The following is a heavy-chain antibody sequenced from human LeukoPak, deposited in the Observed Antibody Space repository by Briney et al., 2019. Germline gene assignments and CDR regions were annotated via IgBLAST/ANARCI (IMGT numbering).Heavy chain of an antibody. CDR2: IDPTDSYT. CDR3: ARNTAMAYFDY. CDR1: GYSFTIYW. J-gene: IGHJ4*02. Sequence: GESLKISCKGSGYSFTIYWINWVRQVRGKGLEWMGTIDPTDSYTDNRPSFQGHDTTSADKSISTAYLQWSSLKASDTAIYYCARNTAMAYFDYWGQGTLVTVSS. D-gene: IGHD5-18*01. V-gene: IGHV5-10-1*01.